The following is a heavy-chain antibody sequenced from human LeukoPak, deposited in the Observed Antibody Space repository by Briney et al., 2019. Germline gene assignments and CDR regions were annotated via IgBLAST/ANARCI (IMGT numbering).Heavy chain of an antibody. V-gene: IGHV3-30*02. Sequence: PGGSLKLSCAASGFTFSNYGMHWFRQAPGKGLEWVAHVRNDENNKYYVDSVKGRFTISRDNSKSTLYLQMNSLRVEDTAVYFCAKDPGKDGWSYFDSRGQGTLVTVSS. J-gene: IGHJ4*02. CDR3: AKDPGKDGWSYFDS. D-gene: IGHD5-24*01. CDR2: VRNDENNK. CDR1: GFTFSNYG.